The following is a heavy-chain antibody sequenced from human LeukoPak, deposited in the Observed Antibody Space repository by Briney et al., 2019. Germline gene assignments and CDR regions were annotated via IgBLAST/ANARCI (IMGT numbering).Heavy chain of an antibody. V-gene: IGHV3-23*01. CDR1: GFTFSSYA. CDR3: AKDMGYSVRGVIITSHLFDY. J-gene: IGHJ4*02. D-gene: IGHD3-10*01. Sequence: PGGSLRLSCAASGFTFSSYAMSWVRQAPGKGLEWVSAISGSDGSTYYADSVKGRFTISRDNSKNTLYLQMNSLTAEDTAVYYCAKDMGYSVRGVIITSHLFDYWGQGTLVTVSS. CDR2: ISGSDGST.